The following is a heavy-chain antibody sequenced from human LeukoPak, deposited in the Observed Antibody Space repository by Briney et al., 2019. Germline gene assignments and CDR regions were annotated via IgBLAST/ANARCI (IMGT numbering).Heavy chain of an antibody. J-gene: IGHJ3*02. CDR3: ARVRAPTYYDFWSGYFAAFDI. Sequence: SETLSLTCTVSGGSISSYYWSWIRQPAGKGLEWIGRIYTSGSTNYNPSLKSRVTMSVDTSKNQFSLKLSSVTAADTAVYYCARVRAPTYYDFWSGYFAAFDIWGQGTMVTVSS. CDR1: GGSISSYY. D-gene: IGHD3-3*01. V-gene: IGHV4-4*07. CDR2: IYTSGST.